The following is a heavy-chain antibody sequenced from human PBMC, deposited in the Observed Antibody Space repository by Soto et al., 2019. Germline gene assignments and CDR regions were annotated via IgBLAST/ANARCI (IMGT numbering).Heavy chain of an antibody. CDR3: ARYCGYYFDY. CDR2: IYYSGST. Sequence: PSETLYLTCTVSGGSVSRGSYYWSWIRQPPGKGLEWLGYIYYSGSTNYNPALKSRVIISVDTPKIQFALKLSSVTAEGAAVYYCARYCGYYFDYWGQGTLVTVSS. V-gene: IGHV4-61*01. CDR1: GGSVSRGSYY. D-gene: IGHD2-21*01. J-gene: IGHJ4*02.